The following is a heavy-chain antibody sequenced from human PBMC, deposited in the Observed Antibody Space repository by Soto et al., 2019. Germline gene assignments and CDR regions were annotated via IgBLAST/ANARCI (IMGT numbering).Heavy chain of an antibody. CDR2: ISYDGSNK. CDR1: GFTFSSYA. V-gene: IGHV3-30-3*01. D-gene: IGHD3-3*01. Sequence: PGGSLRLSCAASGFTFSSYAMHWVRQAPGKGLEWVAVISYDGSNKYYADSVKGRFTISRDNSKNTLYLQMNSLRAEDTAVYYCARVAGITIFGVLLDYGMDVWGQGTTVTVSS. CDR3: ARVAGITIFGVLLDYGMDV. J-gene: IGHJ6*02.